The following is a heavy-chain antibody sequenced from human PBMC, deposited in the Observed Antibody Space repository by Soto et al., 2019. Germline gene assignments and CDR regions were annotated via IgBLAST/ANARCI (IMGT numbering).Heavy chain of an antibody. J-gene: IGHJ6*02. CDR2: IYYSGST. CDR3: ARQSLEWLTEQAYYYYGMDV. CDR1: GRSISSSGYY. V-gene: IGHV4-39*01. Sequence: XPSLSLTCTVCGRSISSSGYYWGWIRQPPGKGLAWIGSIYYSGSTYYNPSLKSRVTISVDTSKNQFSLKLSSVTAADTAVYYCARQSLEWLTEQAYYYYGMDVWGQGTTVTVSS. D-gene: IGHD3-3*01.